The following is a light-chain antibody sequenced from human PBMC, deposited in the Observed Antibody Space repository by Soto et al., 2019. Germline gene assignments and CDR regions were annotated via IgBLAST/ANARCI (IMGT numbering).Light chain of an antibody. CDR3: QQRGVLLVT. Sequence: PGAGATVSCRASQPVSTYLAWYQQKPGHAPRLLIFDASHRATGVPARFSGSGSGTDFTLTISNLEPEDSGIYYCQQRGVLLVTFGGGTQVE. J-gene: IGKJ4*02. CDR1: QPVSTY. V-gene: IGKV3-11*01. CDR2: DAS.